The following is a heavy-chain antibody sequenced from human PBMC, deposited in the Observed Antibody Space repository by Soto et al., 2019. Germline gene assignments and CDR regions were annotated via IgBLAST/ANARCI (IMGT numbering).Heavy chain of an antibody. CDR3: ATRGTPPADYYYYYGMDV. J-gene: IGHJ6*02. CDR2: IYPGDSDT. V-gene: IGHV5-51*01. D-gene: IGHD3-16*01. CDR1: GYKFTSYW. Sequence: GESLKISCKGSGYKFTSYWIGWVRQMPGKGLEWMGMIYPGDSDTRYSPSFQGQVTISAEKSISTAYLQWSSLKASDTAMYYCATRGTPPADYYYYYGMDVWGQGTTVTVSS.